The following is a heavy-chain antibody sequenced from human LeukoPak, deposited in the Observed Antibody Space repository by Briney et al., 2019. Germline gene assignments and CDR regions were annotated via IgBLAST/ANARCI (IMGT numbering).Heavy chain of an antibody. Sequence: GGSLRLSCIVSGFIFSNYAMSWVRQAPGKGLEWVSGISDSGGSTYSADSVKGRFTISRDNSKNTLYLQMNSLRAEDTAVYYCAKASGFHHHYDMDVWGQGTPVTVSS. D-gene: IGHD3-10*01. V-gene: IGHV3-23*01. CDR1: GFIFSNYA. CDR3: AKASGFHHHYDMDV. CDR2: ISDSGGST. J-gene: IGHJ6*02.